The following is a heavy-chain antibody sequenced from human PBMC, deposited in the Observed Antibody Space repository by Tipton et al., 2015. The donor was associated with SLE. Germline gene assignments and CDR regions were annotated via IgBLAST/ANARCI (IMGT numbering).Heavy chain of an antibody. Sequence: QLVQSGPEVKKPGASVNVSCKASGYTVTGYNLHWVRQAPGQGVEWMGRIKRKSGGTKYAQKCQGRVTMTRDTSIRTSYMELSRLRSDDTAVYYCALRWPDTWTTVYWGQGTLVTVSS. V-gene: IGHV1-2*06. J-gene: IGHJ4*02. D-gene: IGHD5-12*01. CDR3: ALRWPDTWTTVY. CDR1: GYTVTGYN. CDR2: IKRKSGGT.